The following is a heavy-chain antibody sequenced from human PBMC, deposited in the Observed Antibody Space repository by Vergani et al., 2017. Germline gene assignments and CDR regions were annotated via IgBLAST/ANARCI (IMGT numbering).Heavy chain of an antibody. CDR3: ARDPLDENWNDLRVRRGFDF. D-gene: IGHD1-1*01. Sequence: EVQLVESGGGLVQPGGSLRLSCAASGFTFSSYDMHWVRQATGKGLEWVSAIGTAGDPYYPGSVKGRFTISRENAKNSLYLQMNSLRAGDTAVYYCARDPLDENWNDLRVRRGFDFWGQGTQVRVSS. CDR2: IGTAGDP. J-gene: IGHJ4*02. V-gene: IGHV3-13*05. CDR1: GFTFSSYD.